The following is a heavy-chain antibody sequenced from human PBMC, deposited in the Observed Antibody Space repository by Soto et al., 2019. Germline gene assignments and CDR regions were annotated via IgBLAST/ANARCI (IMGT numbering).Heavy chain of an antibody. CDR1: GGTFSSYA. D-gene: IGHD2-2*01. V-gene: IGHV1-69*01. J-gene: IGHJ6*02. Sequence: QVQLVQSGAEVKKPGSSVKVSCKASGGTFSSYAISWVRQAPGQGLEWMGGIIPISGTANYAQKFQGRVTITADESTSTAYMELGSLRSEDTAVYYWARSQGSSTSWEIDYYYYYGMDVWGQGTTVTVSS. CDR3: ARSQGSSTSWEIDYYYYYGMDV. CDR2: IIPISGTA.